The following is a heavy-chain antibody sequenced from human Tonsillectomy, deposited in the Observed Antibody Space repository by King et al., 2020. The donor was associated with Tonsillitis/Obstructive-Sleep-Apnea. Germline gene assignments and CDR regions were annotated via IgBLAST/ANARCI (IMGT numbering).Heavy chain of an antibody. CDR3: ARIWWRDGYNYSPHFDY. V-gene: IGHV2-26*01. Sequence: TLKESGPVLVKPTETLTLTCTVSGFSLSNARMGVSWNRQPPGKALEWLAHIFSNDEKSYSTSLKSRLTISKDTSKSQVVLTMTNMDPVDTATYYCARIWWRDGYNYSPHFDYWGQGTLVTVSS. CDR2: IFSNDEK. J-gene: IGHJ4*02. D-gene: IGHD5-24*01. CDR1: GFSLSNARMG.